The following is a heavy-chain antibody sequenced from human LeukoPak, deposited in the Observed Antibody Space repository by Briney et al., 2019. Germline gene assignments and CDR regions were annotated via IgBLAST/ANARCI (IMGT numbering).Heavy chain of an antibody. Sequence: GGSLRLSCAASGFTFSSYWMSWVRQAPGKGLEWVANIKQDGSEKYYVDSVKGRFTISRDNAKNSLYLQMNSLRAEDTAVHYCARGNHCSSTSCYSYYYYYMDVWGKGTTVTISS. CDR3: ARGNHCSSTSCYSYYYYYMDV. CDR2: IKQDGSEK. CDR1: GFTFSSYW. D-gene: IGHD2-2*01. J-gene: IGHJ6*03. V-gene: IGHV3-7*01.